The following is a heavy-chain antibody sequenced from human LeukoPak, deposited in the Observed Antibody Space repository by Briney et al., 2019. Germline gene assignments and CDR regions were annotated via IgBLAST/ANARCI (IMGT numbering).Heavy chain of an antibody. Sequence: SETLSLTCTVSGGSISIYYWSWIRQPPGKGLEWIAYIYSSGSTNYNPSLKSRVTISVDTSKNQFSLKVSSVTAADTAVYYCARDRHGSGSAHSFDPWGQGILVTVSS. V-gene: IGHV4-59*01. CDR3: ARDRHGSGSAHSFDP. D-gene: IGHD3-10*01. CDR2: IYSSGST. J-gene: IGHJ5*02. CDR1: GGSISIYY.